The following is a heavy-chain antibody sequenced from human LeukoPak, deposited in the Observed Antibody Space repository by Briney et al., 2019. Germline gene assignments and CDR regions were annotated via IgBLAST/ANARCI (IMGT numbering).Heavy chain of an antibody. Sequence: SETLSLTCTVSGGSISSYYWSWIRQPPGKGLEWIGYIYYSGSTNYNPSLKSRVTISVDTSKNQFSLKLRSVTAADTAVYYCASLEYYYDRSGRLDYWGQGTLVTVSS. J-gene: IGHJ4*02. D-gene: IGHD3-22*01. CDR2: IYYSGST. CDR3: ASLEYYYDRSGRLDY. V-gene: IGHV4-59*01. CDR1: GGSISSYY.